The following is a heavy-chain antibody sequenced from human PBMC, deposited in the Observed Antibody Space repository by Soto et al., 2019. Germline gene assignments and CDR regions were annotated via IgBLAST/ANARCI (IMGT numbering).Heavy chain of an antibody. CDR1: GYTFTGFS. J-gene: IGHJ5*02. V-gene: IGHV1-3*01. D-gene: IGHD3-3*01. Sequence: ASVKVSCKASGYTFTGFSLHWVRQAPGQRLEWMGWINAGSGNTNYAQKLQGRVTMTTDTSTSTAYMELRSLRSDDTAVYYCARTYYDFWSGYRNWFDPWGQGTLVTVSS. CDR2: INAGSGNT. CDR3: ARTYYDFWSGYRNWFDP.